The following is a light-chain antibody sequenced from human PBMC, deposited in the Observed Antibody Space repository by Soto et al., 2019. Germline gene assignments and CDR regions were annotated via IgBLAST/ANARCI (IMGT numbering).Light chain of an antibody. J-gene: IGLJ1*01. CDR1: SGDIGAYNY. V-gene: IGLV2-14*01. Sequence: QSALTQPASVSGSPGQSITISCTGTSGDIGAYNYVSWYQQHPGKAPKLLIDEVTGRPSGVSNRFSGSKSGNTASLTISGLQAEYEADYFCSSYATTAHVFGTGTKVTVL. CDR2: EVT. CDR3: SSYATTAHV.